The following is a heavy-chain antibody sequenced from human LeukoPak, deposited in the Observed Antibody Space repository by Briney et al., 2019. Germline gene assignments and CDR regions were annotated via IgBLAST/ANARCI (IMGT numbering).Heavy chain of an antibody. J-gene: IGHJ4*02. D-gene: IGHD4-23*01. CDR1: GFTFSSYG. CDR3: ARDFDYGGHYFDY. V-gene: IGHV3-30*02. Sequence: GGSLRLSCAASGFTFSSYGMHWVRQAPGRGLEWVAFIRYDGSNKYYADSVKGRFTVSRDNAKNSLYLQMNSLRAEDTAVYYCARDFDYGGHYFDYWGQGTLVTVSS. CDR2: IRYDGSNK.